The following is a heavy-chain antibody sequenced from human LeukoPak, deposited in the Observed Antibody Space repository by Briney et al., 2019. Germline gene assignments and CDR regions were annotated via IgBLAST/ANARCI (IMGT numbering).Heavy chain of an antibody. J-gene: IGHJ5*02. CDR2: INHSGST. CDR3: ARRYGXGSYXWFDP. CDR1: GGSFSGYY. D-gene: IGHD3-10*01. V-gene: IGHV4-34*01. Sequence: SETLSLTCAVYGGSFSGYYWSWIREPPGKGLEWIGEINHSGSTNYNPSLKSRVTISVDTSKNQFSLKRSSVTAADTAVYYCARRYGXGSYXWFDPWGQGTLVTX.